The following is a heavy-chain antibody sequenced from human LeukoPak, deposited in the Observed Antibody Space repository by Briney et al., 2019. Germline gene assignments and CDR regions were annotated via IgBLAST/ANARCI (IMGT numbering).Heavy chain of an antibody. V-gene: IGHV1-24*01. Sequence: ASVKVSCKVSGYTLTELSMHWVRQAPGKGLEWMGGFDPEDGETIYAQKFQGRVTMTEDTSTDTAYMELSSLRSGDTAVYYCAAQYPYGDYALDCWGQGTLVTVSS. CDR3: AAQYPYGDYALDC. CDR2: FDPEDGET. J-gene: IGHJ4*02. CDR1: GYTLTELS. D-gene: IGHD4-17*01.